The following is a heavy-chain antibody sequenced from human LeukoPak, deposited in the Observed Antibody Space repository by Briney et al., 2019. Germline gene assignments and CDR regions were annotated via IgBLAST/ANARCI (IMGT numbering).Heavy chain of an antibody. CDR2: IKQDGSKE. J-gene: IGHJ3*02. CDR1: GFTISSYW. CDR3: ASDPPWASDAFDI. V-gene: IGHV3-7*01. D-gene: IGHD7-27*01. Sequence: SGGSLRLSCAASGFTISSYWMTWVRQAPGKGLEWVANIKQDGSKEYYVDSVKGRFTISRDNAENSLYLQMNSLRAEDTAVYYCASDPPWASDAFDIWGQGTMVTASS.